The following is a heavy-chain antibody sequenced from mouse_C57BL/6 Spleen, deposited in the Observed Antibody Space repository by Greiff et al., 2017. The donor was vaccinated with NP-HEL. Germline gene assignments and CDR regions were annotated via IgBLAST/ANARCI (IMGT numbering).Heavy chain of an antibody. V-gene: IGHV1-53*01. Sequence: QVQLQQPGTDLVKPGASVKLSCKASGYTFTSYWMHWVKQRPGQGLEWIGNINPSNGGTNYNEKFKSQATLTVDKSSSTAYMQLSSLTSEDTAVYYCARAEGYSEVPYWGQGTSVTVSS. J-gene: IGHJ4*01. CDR1: GYTFTSYW. CDR3: ARAEGYSEVPY. CDR2: INPSNGGT. D-gene: IGHD2-3*01.